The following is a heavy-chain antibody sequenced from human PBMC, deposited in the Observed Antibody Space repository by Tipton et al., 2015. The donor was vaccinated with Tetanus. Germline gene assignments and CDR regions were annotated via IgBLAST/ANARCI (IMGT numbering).Heavy chain of an antibody. CDR1: GGSMNSYY. D-gene: IGHD3-10*01. V-gene: IGHV4-59*06. J-gene: IGHJ6*02. CDR2: ISNSGST. Sequence: PGLVKPSETLSLICTVSGGSMNSYYWSWIRQHPGEGLEWIGYISNSGSTYYNPSLKSRVTISVDTSQKQISLKVNSVTAADTAVYYCARDRGVRGGYYYYHGMDVWGQGTTVTVSS. CDR3: ARDRGVRGGYYYYHGMDV.